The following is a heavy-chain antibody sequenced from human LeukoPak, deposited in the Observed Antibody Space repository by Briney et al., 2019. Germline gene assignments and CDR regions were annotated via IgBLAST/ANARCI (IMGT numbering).Heavy chain of an antibody. CDR2: IKEDGSEK. J-gene: IGHJ4*02. CDR3: ARASDPWLQLN. V-gene: IGHV3-7*05. Sequence: PGGSLRLSCAASGFTFSNYWMIWVRQAPGKGVEWVGNIKEDGSEKRYADSVRGRFSISRDNAKTSLYLQMNSLRAEDTAVYYCARASDPWLQLNWGQGTLVTVSS. D-gene: IGHD5-24*01. CDR1: GFTFSNYW.